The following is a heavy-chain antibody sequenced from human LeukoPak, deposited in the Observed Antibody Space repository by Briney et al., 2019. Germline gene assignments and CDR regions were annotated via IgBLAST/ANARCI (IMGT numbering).Heavy chain of an antibody. J-gene: IGHJ4*02. V-gene: IGHV5-51*01. D-gene: IGHD6-13*01. CDR2: IYPGDSDT. CDR3: ARRDSISWYEID. Sequence: RGESLKISCKGPEYGFTTYWIGWVRQMPGKGLEWMGIIYPGDSDTRYSPSFQGQVTISADKSISAAYLQWSSLKASDTAMYYCARRDSISWYEIDWGQGTLVTVSS. CDR1: EYGFTTYW.